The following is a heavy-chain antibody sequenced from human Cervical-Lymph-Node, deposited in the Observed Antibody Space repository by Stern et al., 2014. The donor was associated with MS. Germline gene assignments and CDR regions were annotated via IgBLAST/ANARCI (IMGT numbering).Heavy chain of an antibody. D-gene: IGHD2/OR15-2a*01. CDR1: GYSFSTYW. V-gene: IGHV5-51*01. Sequence: VQLGQSGAEVKKPGESLKISCQGSGYSFSTYWIVVGRQMPGKGLEWKGMIHPDESDIRYSPSFQGQVTISADKSITTAYLQWSSLKASDTAMYYCARHGVIESPATENYYHGMDVWGQGTTVTVSS. J-gene: IGHJ6*02. CDR2: IHPDESDI. CDR3: ARHGVIESPATENYYHGMDV.